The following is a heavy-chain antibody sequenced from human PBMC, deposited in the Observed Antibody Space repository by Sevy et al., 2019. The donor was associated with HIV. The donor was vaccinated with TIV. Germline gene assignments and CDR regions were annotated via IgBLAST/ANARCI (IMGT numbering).Heavy chain of an antibody. J-gene: IGHJ5*02. V-gene: IGHV1-2*02. D-gene: IGHD2-2*01. Sequence: ASVKVSCKASGYTFTGYYMHWVRQAPGQGLEWMGWINPNSGGTNYAQKFQGRVTMTRDTSISTVYMELSRLRSDDTAVYYCARDPSDADIVVVPAATGRNWFDPWGQGTLVTVSS. CDR2: INPNSGGT. CDR3: ARDPSDADIVVVPAATGRNWFDP. CDR1: GYTFTGYY.